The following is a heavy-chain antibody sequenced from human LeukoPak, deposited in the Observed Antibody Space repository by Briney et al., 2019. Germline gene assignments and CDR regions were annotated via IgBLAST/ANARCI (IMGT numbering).Heavy chain of an antibody. V-gene: IGHV4-59*08. D-gene: IGHD3-10*01. J-gene: IGHJ4*02. CDR1: GGSISSYY. CDR3: ARHYVGRFGESDDY. CDR2: IYYSGST. Sequence: PSVTLSLTCTVSGGSISSYYWSWIRQPPGKGLEWIGYIYYSGSTNYNPSLKSRVTISVDTSKNQFSLKLSSVTAADTAVYYCARHYVGRFGESDDYWGQGTLVTVSS.